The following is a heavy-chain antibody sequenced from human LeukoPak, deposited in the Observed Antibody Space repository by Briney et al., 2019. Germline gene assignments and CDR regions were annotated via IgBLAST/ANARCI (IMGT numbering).Heavy chain of an antibody. Sequence: SETLSLTCTVSGASFSSSTYYWGWIRQPPGKGLEWIGSIYYGGGTYYNPSLKSRVTMSVDTSQKQFSLKLSSVTAADTAVYFCARHAGGIAAAGTRPFYYRGQGTLVTVSP. D-gene: IGHD6-13*01. V-gene: IGHV4-39*01. CDR1: GASFSSSTYY. J-gene: IGHJ4*02. CDR3: ARHAGGIAAAGTRPFYY. CDR2: IYYGGGT.